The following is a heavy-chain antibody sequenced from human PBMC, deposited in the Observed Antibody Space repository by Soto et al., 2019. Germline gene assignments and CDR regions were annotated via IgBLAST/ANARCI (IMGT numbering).Heavy chain of an antibody. V-gene: IGHV1-69*12. CDR1: GGTFSSYA. D-gene: IGHD3-16*01. CDR2: FIPIFGTA. CDR3: ARDEEMAPSFRYFDL. J-gene: IGHJ2*01. Sequence: QVQLVQSGAEVKKPGSSVKVSCKASGGTFSSYAISWVRQAPGQGLEWMGGFIPIFGTAKYAQKFQGRVTITADESTSTAYMELSSLRSEDTAVYYCARDEEMAPSFRYFDLWGRGTLVTVSS.